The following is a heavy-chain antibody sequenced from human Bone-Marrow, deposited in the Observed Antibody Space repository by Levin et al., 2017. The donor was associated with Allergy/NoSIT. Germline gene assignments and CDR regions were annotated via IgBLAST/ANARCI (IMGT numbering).Heavy chain of an antibody. V-gene: IGHV3-11*01. CDR1: GFTFSDYY. J-gene: IGHJ6*02. CDR3: ARELPTYSSSHGDYYYGMDV. CDR2: ISSSGSTI. Sequence: SCAASGFTFSDYYMSWIRQAPGKGLEWVSYISSSGSTIYYADSVKGRFTISRDNAKNSLYLQMNSLRAEDTAVYYCARELPTYSSSHGDYYYGMDVWGQGTTVTVSS. D-gene: IGHD6-6*01.